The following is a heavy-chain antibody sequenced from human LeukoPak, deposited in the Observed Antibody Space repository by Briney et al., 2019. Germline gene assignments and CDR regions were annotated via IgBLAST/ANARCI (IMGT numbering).Heavy chain of an antibody. J-gene: IGHJ3*02. CDR3: ARDLASTRFFMVVAAYDAFDI. V-gene: IGHV4-31*03. D-gene: IGHD2-15*01. Sequence: SETLSLTCTVSGGSISSGGYYWSWIRQHPGKGLEWIGYIYYSGSTYYNPSLKGRVTISVDTSKNQFSLKLSSVTAADTAVYYCARDLASTRFFMVVAAYDAFDIWGQGTMVTVSS. CDR1: GGSISSGGYY. CDR2: IYYSGST.